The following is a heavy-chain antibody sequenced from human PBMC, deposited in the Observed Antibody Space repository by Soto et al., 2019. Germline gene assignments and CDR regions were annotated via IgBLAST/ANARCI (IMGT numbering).Heavy chain of an antibody. J-gene: IGHJ5*02. CDR1: GGSISSYY. CDR2: IYYSGST. V-gene: IGHV4-59*01. CDR3: ARLVVVAATGWFDP. Sequence: SETLSLTCTVSGGSISSYYWSWIRQPPGKGLEWIGYIYYSGSTNYNPFLKSRVTISVDTSKNQFSLKLSSVTAADTAVYYCARLVVVAATGWFDPWGQGTLVTVSS. D-gene: IGHD2-15*01.